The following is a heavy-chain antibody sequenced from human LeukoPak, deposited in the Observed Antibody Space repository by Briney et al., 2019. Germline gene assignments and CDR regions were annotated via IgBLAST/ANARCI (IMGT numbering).Heavy chain of an antibody. Sequence: PSETLSLTCAVYGGSFSGYYWSWIRQPPGKGLEWIGEINHSGSTNYNPSLKSRVTISADTSKNQFSLKLSSVTAADTAVYYCARGVVVIGYQYWGQGTLVTVSS. CDR1: GGSFSGYY. CDR2: INHSGST. CDR3: ARGVVVIGYQY. D-gene: IGHD3-22*01. J-gene: IGHJ4*02. V-gene: IGHV4-34*01.